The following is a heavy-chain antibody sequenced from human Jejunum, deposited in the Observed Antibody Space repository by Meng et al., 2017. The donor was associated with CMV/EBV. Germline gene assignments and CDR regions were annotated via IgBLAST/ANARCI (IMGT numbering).Heavy chain of an antibody. V-gene: IGHV4-59*01. Sequence: TCTVSGGSISSYYWSWIRQPPGKGLEWIGYIYYSGSTNYNPSLKSRVTISVDTSKHQFSLKLSSVTAADTAVYYCARGVDWYFDLWGRGTLVTVSS. CDR3: ARGVDWYFDL. J-gene: IGHJ2*01. CDR2: IYYSGST. CDR1: GGSISSYY.